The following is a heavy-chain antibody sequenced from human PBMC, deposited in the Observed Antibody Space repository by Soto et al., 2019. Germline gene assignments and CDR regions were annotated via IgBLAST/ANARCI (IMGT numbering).Heavy chain of an antibody. J-gene: IGHJ4*02. CDR3: GTVFEY. Sequence: EVQLVESGGGLVQPGGSLRLSCAVSGFTISTHWMHWVSQGPGEGLVWVSRVDASGTGTSYAESVRGRFTISRDTAKNTVYLQMDNLRPEDTAVYYCGTVFEYWGQGTPVTVSS. V-gene: IGHV3-74*01. CDR2: VDASGTGT. D-gene: IGHD4-4*01. CDR1: GFTISTHW.